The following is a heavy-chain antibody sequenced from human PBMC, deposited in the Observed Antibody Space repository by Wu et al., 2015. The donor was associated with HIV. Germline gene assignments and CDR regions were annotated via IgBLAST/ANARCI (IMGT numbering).Heavy chain of an antibody. J-gene: IGHJ1*01. CDR1: GYTFTSYY. CDR2: INPSGGST. D-gene: IGHD3-10*01. Sequence: QVQLVQSGAEVKKPGSSVKVSCKAFGYTFTSYYMHWVRQAPGQGLEWMGIINPSGGSTSYAQKFQGRVTITADESTSTAYMELSSLRSEDTAVYYCARELTENYYGSGSYYGRRRSQNTAYFQHWGQGTLVTVSS. V-gene: IGHV1-46*01. CDR3: ARELTENYYGSGSYYGRRRSQNTAYFQH.